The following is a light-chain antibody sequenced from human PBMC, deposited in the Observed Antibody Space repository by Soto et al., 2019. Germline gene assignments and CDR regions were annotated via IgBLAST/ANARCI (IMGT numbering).Light chain of an antibody. V-gene: IGKV3-20*01. Sequence: EIVLTQSPGTLSLSPGERATLSCRASQSVSSSNLAWYQQKPGQAPRLLIYGTSSRATGIPDRFSGSGSGTDFTLTISRLEPEDFATYYCQQSYDVRVSFGGGTKVQI. CDR1: QSVSSSN. CDR2: GTS. J-gene: IGKJ4*01. CDR3: QQSYDVRVS.